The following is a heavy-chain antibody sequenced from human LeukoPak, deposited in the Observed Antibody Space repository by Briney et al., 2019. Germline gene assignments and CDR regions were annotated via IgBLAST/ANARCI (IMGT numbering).Heavy chain of an antibody. CDR3: AKAIEGITGTTFDY. J-gene: IGHJ4*02. V-gene: IGHV3-23*01. Sequence: PGGSLRLSCAASGFTFSSYAMSWVRQAPGKGLEWVSDISGSGGSTYYADSVKGRFTISRDNSKNTLYLQMNSLRAEDTAVYYCAKAIEGITGTTFDYWGQGTLVTVSS. CDR1: GFTFSSYA. D-gene: IGHD1-20*01. CDR2: ISGSGGST.